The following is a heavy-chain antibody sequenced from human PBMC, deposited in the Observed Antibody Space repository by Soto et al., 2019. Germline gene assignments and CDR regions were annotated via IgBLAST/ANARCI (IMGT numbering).Heavy chain of an antibody. CDR1: GFTFSSYA. D-gene: IGHD2-2*01. CDR3: GRCTSTSCHLGSDY. J-gene: IGHJ4*02. Sequence: GSLRLSCAASGFTFSSYAMNWVRQAPGKGLEWVALISYDGSNKYYADSVRGRFTISRDSSTNTLFLQMNSLRAADTAVYYCGRCTSTSCHLGSDYWGQGTLVTAPQ. CDR2: ISYDGSNK. V-gene: IGHV3-30-3*01.